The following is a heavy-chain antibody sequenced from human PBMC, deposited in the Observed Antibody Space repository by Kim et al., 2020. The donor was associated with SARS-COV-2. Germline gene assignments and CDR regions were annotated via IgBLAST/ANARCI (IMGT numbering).Heavy chain of an antibody. CDR2: IYSGGSI. V-gene: IGHV3-66*01. J-gene: IGHJ3*02. D-gene: IGHD2-2*01. Sequence: GGSLRLSCAASGFTVSSNYMSWVRQAPGKGLEWVSVIYSGGSIYYADSVKGRFTISRDNSKNTLYLQMNSLRAEDTAVYYCARVSGYCSSTSCYYLHDSAFDIWGQGTVVTVSS. CDR1: GFTVSSNY. CDR3: ARVSGYCSSTSCYYLHDSAFDI.